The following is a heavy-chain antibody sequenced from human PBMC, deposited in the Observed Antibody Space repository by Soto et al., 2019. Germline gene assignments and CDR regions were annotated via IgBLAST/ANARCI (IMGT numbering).Heavy chain of an antibody. D-gene: IGHD3-10*01. CDR1: GISFSNYW. CDR3: ARDEVYGSGSCNI. V-gene: IGHV3-74*01. Sequence: EVQLVESGGGLVQPGGSLRLSCAASGISFSNYWMHWVRQAPGKGLEWVSRIIGDGSGANYADSVKGRFTSSRDNAKNTLYLQMNSLRAEDTAVYYCARDEVYGSGSCNIWGQGTMVTVSS. J-gene: IGHJ3*02. CDR2: IIGDGSGA.